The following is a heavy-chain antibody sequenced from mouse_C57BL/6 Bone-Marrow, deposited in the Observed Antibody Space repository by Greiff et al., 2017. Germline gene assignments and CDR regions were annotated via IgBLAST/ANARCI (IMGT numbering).Heavy chain of an antibody. D-gene: IGHD1-1*01. CDR1: GYTFTDYE. Sequence: VKLQESGAELVRPGASVTLSCKASGYTFTDYEMHWVKQTPVHGLEWIGAIDPETGGTAYNQKFKGKAILTADKSSSTAYMELRSLTSEDSAVYYCTRDYGSSYFDYWGQGTTLTVSS. V-gene: IGHV1-15*01. J-gene: IGHJ2*01. CDR3: TRDYGSSYFDY. CDR2: IDPETGGT.